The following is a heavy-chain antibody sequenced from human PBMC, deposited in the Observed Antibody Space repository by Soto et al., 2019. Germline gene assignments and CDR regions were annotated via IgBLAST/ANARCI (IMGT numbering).Heavy chain of an antibody. CDR1: GGSFSGYY. CDR2: INHSGST. Sequence: QVQLQQWGAGLLKPSETLSLTCAVYGGSFSGYYWSWIRQPPGKGLEWIGEINHSGSTNYNPSLTXXLXIXXDTSKNQFSLKLSSVTAADTAVYYCARTVTTTLAYWGQGTLVTVSS. D-gene: IGHD4-17*01. J-gene: IGHJ4*02. V-gene: IGHV4-34*01. CDR3: ARTVTTTLAY.